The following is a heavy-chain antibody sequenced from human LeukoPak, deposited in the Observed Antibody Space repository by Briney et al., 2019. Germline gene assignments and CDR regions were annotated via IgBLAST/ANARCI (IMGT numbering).Heavy chain of an antibody. V-gene: IGHV3-23*01. CDR2: ISGSGGTT. CDR1: GFTFSSHT. CDR3: AKVRGSSSWYSYFDY. J-gene: IGHJ4*02. D-gene: IGHD6-13*01. Sequence: GGSLRLSCAASGFTFSSHTMSWVRQAPGKGLEWVSVISGSGGTTYYADSVKGRFTISRDNSKNTLYLQMNSLRAEDTAVYYCAKVRGSSSWYSYFDYWGQGTLVTVSS.